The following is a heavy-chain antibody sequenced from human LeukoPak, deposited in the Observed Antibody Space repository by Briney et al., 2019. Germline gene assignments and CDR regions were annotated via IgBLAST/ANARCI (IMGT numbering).Heavy chain of an antibody. D-gene: IGHD5-12*01. CDR3: ARGHLGYDRAGDH. CDR1: GFTFSSYA. CDR2: ISYDGNNK. V-gene: IGHV3-30-3*01. Sequence: GGSLRLSCAASGFTFSSYAMSWVRQTPGKGLEWVAVISYDGNNKYYADSVKGRFIISRDNSKNTLYLQLNNLRTGDSAIYYCARGHLGYDRAGDHWGQGTLVTVSS. J-gene: IGHJ4*02.